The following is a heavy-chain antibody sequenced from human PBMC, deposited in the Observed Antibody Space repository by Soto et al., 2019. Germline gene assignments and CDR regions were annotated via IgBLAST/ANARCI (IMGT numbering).Heavy chain of an antibody. J-gene: IGHJ6*02. CDR2: ISYDGSNK. Sequence: GGSLRLSCAASGFTFSSYGMHWVRQAPGKGLEWVAVISYDGSNKYYADSVKGRFTISRDNSKNTLYLPMNSLRAEDTAVYYCAKGGPRVGATLYYGMDVWGQGPTVTVSS. CDR3: AKGGPRVGATLYYGMDV. V-gene: IGHV3-30*18. D-gene: IGHD1-26*01. CDR1: GFTFSSYG.